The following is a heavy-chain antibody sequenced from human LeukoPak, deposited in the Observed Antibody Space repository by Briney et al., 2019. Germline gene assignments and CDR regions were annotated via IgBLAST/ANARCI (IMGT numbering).Heavy chain of an antibody. J-gene: IGHJ4*02. V-gene: IGHV4-39*01. Sequence: SETLSLTCTVSGGSVGSGDYYWGWIRQPPGKGLEWIGTIYYSGSTYYNTSLKSRVTISVDMSNNQFSLKLNSVTAADTAVYFCARHDYGDYGPLDCWGQGTLVTVSS. CDR1: GGSVGSGDYY. CDR3: ARHDYGDYGPLDC. D-gene: IGHD4-17*01. CDR2: IYYSGST.